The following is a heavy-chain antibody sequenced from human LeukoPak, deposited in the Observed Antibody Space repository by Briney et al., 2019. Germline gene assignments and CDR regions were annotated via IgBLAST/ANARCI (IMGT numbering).Heavy chain of an antibody. CDR2: ISAGGGST. J-gene: IGHJ5*02. D-gene: IGHD3-22*01. CDR3: AKGIHYYDSSGYSNWFDP. V-gene: IGHV3-23*01. CDR1: GFTFSSFG. Sequence: QSGGSLRLSCVASGFTFSSFGMNWVRQAPGKGLEWVSGISAGGGSTYYEDSVKGRFTISRDNSKNTLYLQMNSLRAEDTAVYYCAKGIHYYDSSGYSNWFDPWGQGTLVTVSS.